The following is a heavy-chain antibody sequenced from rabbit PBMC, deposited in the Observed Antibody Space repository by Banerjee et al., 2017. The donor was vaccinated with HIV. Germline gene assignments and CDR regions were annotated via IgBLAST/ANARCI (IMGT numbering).Heavy chain of an antibody. CDR3: ARDRGDWGYYFNL. J-gene: IGHJ4*01. V-gene: IGHV1S40*01. D-gene: IGHD4-1*01. CDR2: IDAGRGGRT. CDR1: GIDFSTW. Sequence: QSLEESGGDLVQPEGSLTLTCTASGIDFSTWMCWVRQAPGKGLEWIACIDAGRGGRTDYASWAKGRFTISKTSSTTVTLQMTSLTAADTATYFCARDRGDWGYYFNLWGPGTLVTVS.